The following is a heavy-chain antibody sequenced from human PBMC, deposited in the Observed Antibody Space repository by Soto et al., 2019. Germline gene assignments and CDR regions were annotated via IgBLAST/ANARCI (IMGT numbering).Heavy chain of an antibody. D-gene: IGHD3-3*01. CDR1: GFTFSSYA. J-gene: IGHJ4*02. CDR2: ISGSGGST. V-gene: IGHV3-23*01. CDR3: AKDLVRHYDFWSGYQFDY. Sequence: QTGGSLRLSCAASGFTFSSYAMSWVRQAPGKGLEWVSAISGSGGSTYYADSVKGRFTISRDNSKNTLYLQMNSLRAEDTAVYYCAKDLVRHYDFWSGYQFDYWGQGTLVTVSS.